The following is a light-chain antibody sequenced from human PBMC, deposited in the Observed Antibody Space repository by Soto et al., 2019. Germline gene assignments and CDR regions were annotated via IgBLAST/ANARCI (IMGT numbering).Light chain of an antibody. CDR2: DLT. CDR1: SSDVVGYNC. V-gene: IGLV2-11*01. J-gene: IGLJ1*01. Sequence: SFPSPPGSVCGSPRQSVPISFTGTSSDVVGYNCFSWYQQHPGKSPKLMIYDLTKRPSGVPDRFSGSTSGPTASLTISGLQADEEADYYCCSCAGDYTIYVFGNVTKVTV. CDR3: CSCAGDYTIYV.